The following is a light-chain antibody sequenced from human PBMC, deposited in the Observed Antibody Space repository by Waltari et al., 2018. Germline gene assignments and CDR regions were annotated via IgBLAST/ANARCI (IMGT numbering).Light chain of an antibody. Sequence: QSVLTQPPSVSAPPGQKVTVSCSGSTSNIGNYYVSWYQHLPGTAPKLLIFDNNQRPSGIPDRFSGSKSGTSATLGITGLQTGDEADYYCATWDSSLDSYVFGTGSKVTVL. CDR2: DNN. J-gene: IGLJ1*01. CDR1: TSNIGNYY. CDR3: ATWDSSLDSYV. V-gene: IGLV1-51*01.